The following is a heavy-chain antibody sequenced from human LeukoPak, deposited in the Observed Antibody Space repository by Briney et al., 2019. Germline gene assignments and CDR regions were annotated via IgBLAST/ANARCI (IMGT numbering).Heavy chain of an antibody. CDR2: ISAYNGNT. J-gene: IGHJ1*01. V-gene: IGHV1-18*04. Sequence: ASVKVSCKASGYTFTGYYMHWVRQAPGQGLEWMGWISAYNGNTNYAQKLQGRVTMTTDTSTSTAYMELRSLRSDDTAVYYCARGDYGDLMYFQHWGQGTLVTVSS. D-gene: IGHD4-17*01. CDR1: GYTFTGYY. CDR3: ARGDYGDLMYFQH.